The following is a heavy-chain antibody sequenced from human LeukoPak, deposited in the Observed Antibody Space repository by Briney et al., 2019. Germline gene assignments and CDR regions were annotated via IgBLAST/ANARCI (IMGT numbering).Heavy chain of an antibody. V-gene: IGHV2-5*01. CDR3: AHMRDFWSGYTN. D-gene: IGHD3-3*01. J-gene: IGHJ4*02. CDR1: GFSLSTSGVG. Sequence: SGPTLLKPTQTLTLTCTFSGFSLSTSGVGVGWIRQPPGKALAMHATIYWNDDNRYSPSLKSRLTITRDTSNNQVVLTMTNMDPVDTATYYCAHMRDFWSGYTNWGQGTLVTVSS. CDR2: IYWNDDN.